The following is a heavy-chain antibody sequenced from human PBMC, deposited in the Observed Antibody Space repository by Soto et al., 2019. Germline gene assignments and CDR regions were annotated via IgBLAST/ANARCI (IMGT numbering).Heavy chain of an antibody. CDR3: ARKSERGVIRIIWFDP. D-gene: IGHD3-10*01. CDR2: INHSGST. V-gene: IGHV4-34*01. J-gene: IGHJ5*02. Sequence: SETLSLTCAVYGGSFSGYYWSWIRQPPGKGLEWIGEINHSGSTNYNPSLKSRVTISVDTSKNQFSLTLTSVTAADTAVYYCARKSERGVIRIIWFDPWGQGTLVTVSS. CDR1: GGSFSGYY.